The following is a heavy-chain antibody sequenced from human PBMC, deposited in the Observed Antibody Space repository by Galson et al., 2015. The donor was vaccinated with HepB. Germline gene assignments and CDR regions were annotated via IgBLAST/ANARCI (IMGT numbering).Heavy chain of an antibody. CDR3: AKDTCRVTSCFGY. V-gene: IGHV3-30*18. CDR2: ISYDGSKK. CDR1: GFTLSSYG. D-gene: IGHD2-2*01. Sequence: SLRLSCAASGFTLSSYGMVWVRQAPGKGLEWVAFISYDGSKKYYADSVKGRFTVSRDTSKNTLYLQMNSLRAEDTALYYCAKDTCRVTSCFGYWGQGTLVTVSS. J-gene: IGHJ4*02.